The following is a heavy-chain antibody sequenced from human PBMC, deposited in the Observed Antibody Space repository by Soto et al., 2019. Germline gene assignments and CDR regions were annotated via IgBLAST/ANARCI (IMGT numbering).Heavy chain of an antibody. V-gene: IGHV3-13*01. D-gene: IGHD7-27*01. CDR2: IGTVDDT. J-gene: IGHJ3*02. Sequence: GGSLRLSCAASGFTFSSYDMHWVRQATGKGLEWVSAIGTVDDTYYPGSVKGRFTISRENAKNSLYLQMNSLRVEDTAVYYCEREKTGEGLRALAIWGQGTMVTVSS. CDR3: EREKTGEGLRALAI. CDR1: GFTFSSYD.